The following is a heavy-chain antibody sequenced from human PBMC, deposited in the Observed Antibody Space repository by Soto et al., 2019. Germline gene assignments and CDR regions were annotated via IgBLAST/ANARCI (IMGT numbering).Heavy chain of an antibody. CDR1: GFTFSSYG. J-gene: IGHJ6*02. D-gene: IGHD3-3*01. CDR3: AKDLQTYYDFWSGYDSSYYYYGMDV. V-gene: IGHV3-30*18. CDR2: ISYDGSNK. Sequence: GGSLRLSCAASGFTFSSYGMHWVRQAPGKGLEWVAVISYDGSNKYYADSVKVRFTISRDNSKNTLYLQMNSLRAEDTAVYYCAKDLQTYYDFWSGYDSSYYYYGMDVWGQGTTVTVSS.